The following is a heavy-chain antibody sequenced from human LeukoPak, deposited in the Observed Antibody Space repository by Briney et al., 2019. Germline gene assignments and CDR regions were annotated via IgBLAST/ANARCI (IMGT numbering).Heavy chain of an antibody. CDR1: GDSISSHY. J-gene: IGHJ6*02. CDR3: ARHGPLYEYFYYNMDV. Sequence: PSETLSLTCTVSGDSISSHYWSWIRQPPGKGLEWIGYIYYSGSTDYNPSLKSRVTISVDTSKNQFSLKLSSVTAADTAVYYCARHGPLYEYFYYNMDVWGQGTTVTVSS. D-gene: IGHD5/OR15-5a*01. CDR2: IYYSGST. V-gene: IGHV4-59*08.